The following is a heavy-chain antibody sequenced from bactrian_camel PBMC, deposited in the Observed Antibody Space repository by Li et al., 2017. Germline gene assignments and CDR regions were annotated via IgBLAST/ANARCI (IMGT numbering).Heavy chain of an antibody. V-gene: IGHV3S45*01. CDR1: GHSRGSNC. CDR2: IRRDGGET. CDR3: AAKYPTSAQNYNY. Sequence: HVQLVESGGGSVQAGGSLRLSCKVSGHSRGSNCVGWYRLPPGRAPAEREGIAAIRRDGGETWYAASVKGRFTIQKDIAKNTVYLHMNSLKVEDTGMYYCAAKYPTSAQNYNYWGQGTQVTVS. J-gene: IGHJ4*01.